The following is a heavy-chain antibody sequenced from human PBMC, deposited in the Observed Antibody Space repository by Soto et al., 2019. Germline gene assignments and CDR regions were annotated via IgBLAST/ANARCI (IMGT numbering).Heavy chain of an antibody. D-gene: IGHD1-7*01. CDR1: GGSITDYS. CDR2: ISINGNS. CDR3: ASESGDNWTYEVD. Sequence: QVQVKESGPGLVKPSETLSLTCTVSGGSITDYSWSWIRQSAGKGLEWLGRISINGNSHYHPSLRSRVTMSIETSKNQFSLNLGSVNAADTAVYYCASESGDNWTYEVDWGQGALVSVSS. J-gene: IGHJ4*02. V-gene: IGHV4-4*07.